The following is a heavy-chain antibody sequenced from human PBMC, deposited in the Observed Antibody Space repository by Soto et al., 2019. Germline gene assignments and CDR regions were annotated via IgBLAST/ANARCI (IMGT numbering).Heavy chain of an antibody. J-gene: IGHJ4*02. CDR2: IYYSGST. CDR3: AREEVAGHAYLDY. D-gene: IGHD6-19*01. Sequence: PSETLSLTCTVSGGSISIYYWSWIRQAPGKGLEWIGYIYYSGSTNYNPSLKSRVTISVDTSKNQFSLKLSYVTAADTAVYYCAREEVAGHAYLDYWGQGTLITVSS. CDR1: GGSISIYY. V-gene: IGHV4-59*01.